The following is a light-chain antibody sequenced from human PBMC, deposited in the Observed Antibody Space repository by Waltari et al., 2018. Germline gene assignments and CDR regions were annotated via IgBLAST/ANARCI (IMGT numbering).Light chain of an antibody. CDR2: GAS. CDR3: QQVNSFPAT. J-gene: IGKJ4*01. Sequence: DIQMTQSPSSVSAFVGDRVTITCRASQSISNWLAWYQQKPGKAPKLLINGASDLYSGVPSRFSGSGAGTDFTLTISSLQAEDFATYYCQQVNSFPATFGGGTTVEIK. CDR1: QSISNW. V-gene: IGKV1-12*01.